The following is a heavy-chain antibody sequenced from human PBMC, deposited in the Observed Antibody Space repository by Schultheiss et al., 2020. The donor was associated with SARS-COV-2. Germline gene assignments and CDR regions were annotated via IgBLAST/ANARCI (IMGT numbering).Heavy chain of an antibody. CDR3: ASSMKRSYFDY. J-gene: IGHJ4*02. V-gene: IGHV3-21*01. D-gene: IGHD1-1*01. CDR1: GFTFDDYA. CDR2: ISSSSSYI. Sequence: GESLKISCAASGFTFDDYAMHWVRQAPGKGLEWVSSISSSSSYIYYADSVKGRFTISRDNAKNSLYLQMNSLRAEDTAVYYCASSMKRSYFDYWGQGTLVTVSS.